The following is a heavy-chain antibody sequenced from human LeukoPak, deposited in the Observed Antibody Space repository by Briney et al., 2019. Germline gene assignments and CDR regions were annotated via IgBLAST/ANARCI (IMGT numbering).Heavy chain of an antibody. CDR3: ARRAARSPYFDY. CDR2: ISSSASTI. Sequence: GGSLRLXCAASGFTFSDYYMNWIRQAPGKGLKWVSYISSSASTIYYADPVKGRFTISRDNAKNSLFLQMNSLRAEDTAVYYCARRAARSPYFDYWGQGILSTVSS. J-gene: IGHJ4*02. CDR1: GFTFSDYY. D-gene: IGHD6-6*01. V-gene: IGHV3-11*04.